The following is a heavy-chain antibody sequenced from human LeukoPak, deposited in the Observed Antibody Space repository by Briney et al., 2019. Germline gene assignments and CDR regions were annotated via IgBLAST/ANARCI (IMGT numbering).Heavy chain of an antibody. CDR2: ISSSSSTI. Sequence: GGSLRLSCAASGFTFSSYSMNWVRQAPGKGLEWVSYISSSSSTIYYADSVKGRFTISRDNAKNSLYLQMNSLRDEDTAVYYCARDRSVPRFLEWSMRDDYYYYGMDVWGQGTTVTVSS. CDR3: ARDRSVPRFLEWSMRDDYYYYGMDV. V-gene: IGHV3-48*02. D-gene: IGHD3-3*01. CDR1: GFTFSSYS. J-gene: IGHJ6*02.